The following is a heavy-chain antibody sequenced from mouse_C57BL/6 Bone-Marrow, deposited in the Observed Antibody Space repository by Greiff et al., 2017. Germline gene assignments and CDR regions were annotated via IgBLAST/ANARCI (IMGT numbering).Heavy chain of an antibody. V-gene: IGHV1-74*01. CDR2: IHPSDSDT. CDR3: AIKAYYSNYGDY. J-gene: IGHJ2*01. CDR1: GYTFTSYW. Sequence: QVQLQQPGAELVKPGASVKVSCKASGYTFTSYWMHWVKQRPGQGLEWIGRIHPSDSDTNYNQKFKGKATLTIDKSSSTAYMQLSSLTSEDSAVYYCAIKAYYSNYGDYWGQGTTLTVSS. D-gene: IGHD2-5*01.